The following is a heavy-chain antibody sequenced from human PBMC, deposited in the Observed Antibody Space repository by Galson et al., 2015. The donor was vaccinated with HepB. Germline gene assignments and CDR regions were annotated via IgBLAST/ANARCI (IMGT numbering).Heavy chain of an antibody. CDR3: AIPGVTGIVVVPEGYFDY. CDR1: GFTFSSYA. Sequence: SLRLSCAASGFTFSSYAMSWVRQAPGKGLEWVSAISGSGGSTYYADSVKGRFTISRDNSKNTLYLQMNSLRAEDTAVYYCAIPGVTGIVVVPEGYFDYWGQGTLVTVSS. V-gene: IGHV3-23*01. J-gene: IGHJ4*02. D-gene: IGHD3-22*01. CDR2: ISGSGGST.